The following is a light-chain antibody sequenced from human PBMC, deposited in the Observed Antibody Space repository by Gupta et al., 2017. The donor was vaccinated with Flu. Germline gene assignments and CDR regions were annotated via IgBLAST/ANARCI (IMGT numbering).Light chain of an antibody. V-gene: IGLV3-21*02. J-gene: IGLJ3*02. CDR1: NIGSKS. CDR2: DDS. CDR3: QVGHSGSDLWV. Sequence: SNALTQPPSVSVAPGQTARITCGGNNIGSKSVHWYQQRPGQAPILVVYDDSDRPSGIPERFSGSNSGNTATLTISRVEAGDEADYYCQVGHSGSDLWVFGGGTKLTVL.